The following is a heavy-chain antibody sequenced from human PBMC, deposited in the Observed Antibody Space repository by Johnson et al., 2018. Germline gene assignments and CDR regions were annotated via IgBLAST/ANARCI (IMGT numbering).Heavy chain of an antibody. CDR2: ISSSSSYI. D-gene: IGHD6-6*01. CDR3: AKDIAARPDYYFYGMDV. V-gene: IGHV3-21*01. CDR1: GFTFSSYS. Sequence: VQLVQSGGGLVKPGGSLRLSCAASGFTFSSYSMNWVRQAPGKGLEWVSSISSSSSYIYYADSVKGRVTISRDNAKNSLYLQMKRLRAEATAVYYWAKDIAARPDYYFYGMDVWGQGTTVTVSS. J-gene: IGHJ6*02.